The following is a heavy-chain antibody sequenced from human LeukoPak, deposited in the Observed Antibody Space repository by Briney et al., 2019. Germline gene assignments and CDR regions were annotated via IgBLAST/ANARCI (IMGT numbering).Heavy chain of an antibody. CDR2: ISGSGGST. CDR1: GFTFSSYA. J-gene: IGHJ4*02. V-gene: IGHV3-23*01. CDR3: AKARSGYSYGYWLDY. Sequence: GGSLRLSCAASGFTFSSYAMSWVRQAPGKGLEWVSAISGSGGSTYYADSVKGRFTISRDNSKNTLYLQMNSLRAEDTALYYCAKARSGYSYGYWLDYWGQGTLVTVSS. D-gene: IGHD5-18*01.